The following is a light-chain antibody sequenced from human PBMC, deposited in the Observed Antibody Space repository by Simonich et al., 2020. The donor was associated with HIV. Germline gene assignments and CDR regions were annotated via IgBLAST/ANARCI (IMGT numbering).Light chain of an antibody. CDR3: TSYTSSSTLV. CDR1: SSDVGGYNY. J-gene: IGLJ2*01. CDR2: EVS. Sequence: QSALTQPASVSGSPGQSITISCTGTSSDVGGYNYVSWYQQHPGKAPKPMIYEVSKRPSGVPDRFSGSKSGNTASLTISGLQAEDEADYYCTSYTSSSTLVFGGGTKVTVL. V-gene: IGLV2-14*01.